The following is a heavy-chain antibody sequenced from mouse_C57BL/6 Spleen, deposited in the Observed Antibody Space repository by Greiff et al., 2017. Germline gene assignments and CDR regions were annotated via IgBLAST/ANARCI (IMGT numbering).Heavy chain of an antibody. J-gene: IGHJ2*01. D-gene: IGHD1-1*01. Sequence: EVQGVESGGGLVKPGGSLKLSCAASGFTFSDYGMHWVRQAPEKGLEWVAYISSGSSTIYYADTVKGRFTISRDNAKNTLFLQMTSLRSEDTAIYYCARIGRGYYYYFDYWGQGTTLTVSS. CDR1: GFTFSDYG. CDR2: ISSGSSTI. CDR3: ARIGRGYYYYFDY. V-gene: IGHV5-17*01.